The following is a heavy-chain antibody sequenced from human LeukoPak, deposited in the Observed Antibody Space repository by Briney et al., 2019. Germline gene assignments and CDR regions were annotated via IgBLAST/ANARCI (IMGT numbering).Heavy chain of an antibody. J-gene: IGHJ4*02. V-gene: IGHV3-21*01. D-gene: IGHD3-3*01. Sequence: GGSLRLSCAASGFTFSSYSMNWVRQAPGKGLEWVSSISSSSSYIYYEDSVKGRFTISRDNAKNSLYLQMNSLRAEDTAVYYCASLFWSGYRPFDYWGQGTLVTVSS. CDR1: GFTFSSYS. CDR3: ASLFWSGYRPFDY. CDR2: ISSSSSYI.